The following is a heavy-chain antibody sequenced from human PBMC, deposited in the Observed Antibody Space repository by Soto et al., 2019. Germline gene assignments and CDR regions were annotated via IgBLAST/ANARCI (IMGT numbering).Heavy chain of an antibody. D-gene: IGHD5-12*01. CDR1: GFTFSSYE. CDR2: ISSSGGST. J-gene: IGHJ4*02. V-gene: IGHV3-23*01. Sequence: PGGSLRLSCAASGFTFSSYEMNWVRQAPGKGLEWVSYISSSGGSTYYADSVKGRFTISRDNSKNTLYLQMNSLRAEDTAVYYCAKEFVRGMATIGPHYWGQGTLVTVSS. CDR3: AKEFVRGMATIGPHY.